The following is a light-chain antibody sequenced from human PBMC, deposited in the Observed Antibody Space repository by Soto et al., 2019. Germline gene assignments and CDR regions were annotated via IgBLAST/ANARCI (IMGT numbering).Light chain of an antibody. CDR2: EGS. J-gene: IGLJ1*01. Sequence: QSALTQPASVSGSPGQSITISCTGTSSDVGSYNLVSWYQQHPGKAPKLMIYEGSKRPSGVSNRFSGSKSGNTASLTISGLXXXXXAXXYCCSYAGSSTLVFGTGTKLTV. V-gene: IGLV2-23*01. CDR3: CSYAGSSTLV. CDR1: SSDVGSYNL.